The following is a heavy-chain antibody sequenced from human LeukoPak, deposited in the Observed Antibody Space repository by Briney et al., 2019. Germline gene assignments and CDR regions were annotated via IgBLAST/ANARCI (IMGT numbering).Heavy chain of an antibody. CDR1: GFTFSSYG. J-gene: IGHJ4*02. Sequence: PGRSLRLSCAASGFTFSSYGMHWVRQAPGKGLEWVAVIWYDGSSKYYADSVKGRFTISRDNSKNTLYLQMNSLRAEDTAVHYCARAGYSSSWYYFDYWGQGTLVTVSS. V-gene: IGHV3-33*01. D-gene: IGHD6-13*01. CDR2: IWYDGSSK. CDR3: ARAGYSSSWYYFDY.